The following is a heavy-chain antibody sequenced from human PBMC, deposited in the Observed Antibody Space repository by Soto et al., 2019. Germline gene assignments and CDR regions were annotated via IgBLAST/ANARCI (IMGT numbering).Heavy chain of an antibody. CDR2: ISWNSGVI. Sequence: PGGSLRLSCAASGFTFNDYAMHWVRQAPGKGLEWVSGISWNSGVIAYADSVKGRFSISRDNAKNSLYLQMNSLRAEDTALYYCVKGGNYYILYYFDYWGQGALVTVSS. CDR3: VKGGNYYILYYFDY. CDR1: GFTFNDYA. V-gene: IGHV3-9*01. J-gene: IGHJ4*02. D-gene: IGHD3-22*01.